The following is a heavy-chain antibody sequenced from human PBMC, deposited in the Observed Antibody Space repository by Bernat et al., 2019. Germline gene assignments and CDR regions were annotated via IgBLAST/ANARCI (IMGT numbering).Heavy chain of an antibody. V-gene: IGHV3-23*01. CDR1: GFTLSNYG. CDR2: ISDSGATT. D-gene: IGHD3-10*01. Sequence: EVQLLESGGTLIQPGGSLRLSCAASGFTLSNYGMSWIRQAPGKGLGWVSGISDSGATTHHADSVKGRFTISRDNSNNVLYLQMYSLRAEDTAIYDCGRGTYGLFGWFDSWGQGTLVTVSS. CDR3: GRGTYGLFGWFDS. J-gene: IGHJ5*01.